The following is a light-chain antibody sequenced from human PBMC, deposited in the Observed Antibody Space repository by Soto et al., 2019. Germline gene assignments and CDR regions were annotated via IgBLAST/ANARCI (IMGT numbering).Light chain of an antibody. V-gene: IGKV3-15*01. CDR3: HHYNNWPRT. CDR2: GAS. Sequence: EIVMTQSPASLSVSPGERATLSCRASQNVNSNLAWYQQKPGQAPRFLIYGASTRATGIPARFSGSGSGTEFTLTFSSLQSEDFAVYYCHHYNNWPRTFGQGTKVDIK. CDR1: QNVNSN. J-gene: IGKJ1*01.